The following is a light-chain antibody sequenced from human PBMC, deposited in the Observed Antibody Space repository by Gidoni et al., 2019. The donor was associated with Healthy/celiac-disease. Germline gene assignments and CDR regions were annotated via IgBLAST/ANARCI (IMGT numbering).Light chain of an antibody. CDR3: CSYAGSYGVV. J-gene: IGLJ2*01. Sequence: QSALTQPRSVSGSPGQSVTISCTGTSSDVGGYNYVSWYQQHPGKAPKLMIYYVSKRPSGVPDRFSGSKSGNTASLTISGLQAEDEADYYCCSYAGSYGVVFGGGTKLTVL. CDR2: YVS. V-gene: IGLV2-11*01. CDR1: SSDVGGYNY.